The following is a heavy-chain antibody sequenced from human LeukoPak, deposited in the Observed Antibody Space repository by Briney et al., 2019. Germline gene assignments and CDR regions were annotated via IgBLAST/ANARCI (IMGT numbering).Heavy chain of an antibody. CDR3: ARNVRSYYAYDAFDI. D-gene: IGHD1-26*01. CDR2: ISSSGSTI. J-gene: IGHJ3*02. V-gene: IGHV3-11*04. CDR1: GFTFSDYY. Sequence: GGSLRLSCAASGFTFSDYYMSWIRQAPGKGLEWVSYISSSGSTIYYADSVKGRFTISRDNAKNSLYLQMNSLRAEDTAVYYCARNVRSYYAYDAFDIWGQGTMVTVSS.